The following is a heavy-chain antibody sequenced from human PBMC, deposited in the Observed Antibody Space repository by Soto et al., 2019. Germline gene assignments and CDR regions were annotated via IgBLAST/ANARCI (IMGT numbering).Heavy chain of an antibody. CDR3: VSGYYGSGTYPRTMIY. D-gene: IGHD3-10*01. Sequence: QVHLVXSGGXXVKPXGSXXLSCAASGFTFSDXYLSWIRQAPGXXLEWVSYISSSNSYTNYADSVKGRFTISRDNAKNSLYLQMNSLRAEDTAVYYCVSGYYGSGTYPRTMIYWGQGTLVTVSS. J-gene: IGHJ4*02. V-gene: IGHV3-11*05. CDR2: ISSSNSYT. CDR1: GFTFSDXY.